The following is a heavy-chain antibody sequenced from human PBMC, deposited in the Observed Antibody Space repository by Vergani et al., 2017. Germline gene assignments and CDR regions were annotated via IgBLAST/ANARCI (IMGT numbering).Heavy chain of an antibody. CDR2: ISYDGSNN. V-gene: IGHV3-30-3*01. CDR1: GFTFSRYA. CDR3: ARKLEYYDSSGYRYFFDY. D-gene: IGHD3-22*01. Sequence: QVQLVESGGGVVQPGRSLRLSCAASGFTFSRYAMHWVRQAPGKGLEWVAVISYDGSNNYYAVSVKGRFTISRDNSKNTLYLQMNSLRAEDTAVYYCARKLEYYDSSGYRYFFDYWGQGTLVTVSS. J-gene: IGHJ4*02.